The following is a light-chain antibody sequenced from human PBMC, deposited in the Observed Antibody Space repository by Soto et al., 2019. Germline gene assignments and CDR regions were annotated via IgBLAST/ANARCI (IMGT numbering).Light chain of an antibody. CDR1: NSDVGIYDF. V-gene: IGLV2-14*01. Sequence: QSALTQPASVSGTPGQSITISCTGSNSDVGIYDFVSWYQHHPGRAPKLIVSEVSHRPSGVSNRFSGYKSGNTASLTISGLQSEDEADYYCIAYTSDDFRYVFGTGTKLNVL. J-gene: IGLJ1*01. CDR3: IAYTSDDFRYV. CDR2: EVS.